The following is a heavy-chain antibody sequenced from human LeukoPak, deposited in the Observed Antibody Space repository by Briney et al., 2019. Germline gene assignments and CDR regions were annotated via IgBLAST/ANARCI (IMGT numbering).Heavy chain of an antibody. CDR2: INHSGST. Sequence: SETLSLTCAVSGGSFSGYYWSWIRQPPGKGLEWIGEINHSGSTNYNPSLKSRVTISVDTSKNQFSLKLSSVTAADTAVYYCASWRKGEYYYYYYGMDVWGQGTTVTVSS. J-gene: IGHJ6*02. CDR1: GGSFSGYY. V-gene: IGHV4-34*01. D-gene: IGHD3-16*01. CDR3: ASWRKGEYYYYYYGMDV.